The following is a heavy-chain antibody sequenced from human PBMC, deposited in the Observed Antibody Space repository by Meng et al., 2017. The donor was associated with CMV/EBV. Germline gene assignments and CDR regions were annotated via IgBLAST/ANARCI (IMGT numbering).Heavy chain of an antibody. CDR1: GFNFSNYE. CDR3: QLRGY. J-gene: IGHJ4*02. CDR2: ISSSGNTK. Sequence: GESLKISCAASGFNFSNYEMNWVRQAPGKGLEWLSYISSSGNTKYYADSVKGRFIISRDNAKNSLYLQMNSLRPEDAAVYSCQLRGYWGQGTRVTVSS. D-gene: IGHD4-17*01. V-gene: IGHV3-48*03.